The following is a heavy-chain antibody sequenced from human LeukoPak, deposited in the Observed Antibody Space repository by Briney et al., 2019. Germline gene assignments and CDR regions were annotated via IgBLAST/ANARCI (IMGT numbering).Heavy chain of an antibody. Sequence: ASVKVSCKASGYTFTGYYMHWVRQAPGQGLEWMGWISPNSGGTNYAQKLQGRVTMTTDTSTSTAYMELRSLRSDDTAVYYCARDRRGVATTKNDYWGQGTLVTVSS. CDR1: GYTFTGYY. D-gene: IGHD5-12*01. V-gene: IGHV1-2*02. CDR2: ISPNSGGT. J-gene: IGHJ4*02. CDR3: ARDRRGVATTKNDY.